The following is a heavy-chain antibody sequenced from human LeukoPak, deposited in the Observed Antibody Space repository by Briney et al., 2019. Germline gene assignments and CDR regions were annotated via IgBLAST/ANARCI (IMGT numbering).Heavy chain of an antibody. CDR3: ARLLGDSTIYDL. CDR2: IRQNGIET. CDR1: GFIFSKYA. Sequence: GGSLRLSCAASGFIFSKYAMSWVRQAAGKGLEWVATIRQNGIETHYVDSVKGRFIISRDNAENSVSLQMNSLRDEDTAMYYCARLLGDSTIYDLWGQGTQVTVSS. V-gene: IGHV3-7*01. J-gene: IGHJ5*02. D-gene: IGHD3-16*01.